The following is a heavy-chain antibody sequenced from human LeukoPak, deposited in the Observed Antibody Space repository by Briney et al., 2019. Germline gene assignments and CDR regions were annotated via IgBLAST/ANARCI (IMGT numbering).Heavy chain of an antibody. V-gene: IGHV4-30-2*01. Sequence: PSETLSLTCTVSGGSISSGAYYWSWIRQPAGKGLEWIGYIYHSGSTYYNPSLKSRVTISVDTSKNQFSLKLSSVTAADTAVYYCARRSGTYHAFDIWGQGTMVTVSS. CDR3: ARRSGTYHAFDI. D-gene: IGHD1-26*01. CDR2: IYHSGST. CDR1: GGSISSGAYY. J-gene: IGHJ3*02.